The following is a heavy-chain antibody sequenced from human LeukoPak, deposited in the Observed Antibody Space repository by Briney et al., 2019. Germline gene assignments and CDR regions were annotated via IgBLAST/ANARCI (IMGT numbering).Heavy chain of an antibody. V-gene: IGHV3-23*01. CDR3: AKGIRRYPEPSSWSCFDY. Sequence: GGSLRLSCAASGFTFSSYAMSWDRQAPGKGLEWVSAISESGVSTYYADSVKGRSTVSRDNSDNTLYLQMNSLRAEDTAVYYCAKGIRRYPEPSSWSCFDYWGQGTLVTVSS. CDR1: GFTFSSYA. CDR2: ISESGVST. D-gene: IGHD6-13*01. J-gene: IGHJ4*02.